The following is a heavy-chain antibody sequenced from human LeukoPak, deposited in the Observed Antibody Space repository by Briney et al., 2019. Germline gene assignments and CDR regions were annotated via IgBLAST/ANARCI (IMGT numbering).Heavy chain of an antibody. Sequence: ESGPTLVNPTQTLTLTCSFSVFSLSDRGVRVGWIRQPPGKALEWLAFLYWNADKRYCPSLKHSLAIVMATSKLRVVLRLTHVDPVDTATYYCAHSFDDYVWGRYYPFDYWGQGTLVTVSS. CDR1: VFSLSDRGVR. D-gene: IGHD3-16*01. CDR3: AHSFDDYVWGRYYPFDY. V-gene: IGHV2-5*01. CDR2: LYWNADK. J-gene: IGHJ4*02.